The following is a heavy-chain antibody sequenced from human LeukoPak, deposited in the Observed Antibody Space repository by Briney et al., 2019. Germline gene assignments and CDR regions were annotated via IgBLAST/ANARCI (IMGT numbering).Heavy chain of an antibody. CDR3: ARVMSSGFYYYYGMDV. V-gene: IGHV3-30*19. D-gene: IGHD6-19*01. J-gene: IGHJ6*02. CDR2: IWYDGSNK. Sequence: GGSLRLSCAASGFTFSSYGMHWVRQAPGKGLEWVAVIWYDGSNKYYADSVKGRFTISRGNSKNTLYLQMNSLRAEDTAVYYCARVMSSGFYYYYGMDVWGQGTTVTVSS. CDR1: GFTFSSYG.